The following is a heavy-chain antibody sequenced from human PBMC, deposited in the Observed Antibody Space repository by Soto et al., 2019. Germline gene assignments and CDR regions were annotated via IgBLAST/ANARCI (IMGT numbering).Heavy chain of an antibody. CDR3: ARHRPYCSSTSCYKGVYYYYGMDV. D-gene: IGHD2-2*01. CDR1: GYSFTSYW. Sequence: KISCKGSGYSFTSYWISWVRQMPGKGLEWMGRIDPSDSYTNYSPSFQGHVPISADKSISTAYLQWSSLKASDTAMYYCARHRPYCSSTSCYKGVYYYYGMDVWGQGTTVTVSS. V-gene: IGHV5-10-1*01. CDR2: IDPSDSYT. J-gene: IGHJ6*02.